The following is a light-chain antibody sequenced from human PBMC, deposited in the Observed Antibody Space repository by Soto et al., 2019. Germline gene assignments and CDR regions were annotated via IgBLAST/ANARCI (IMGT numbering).Light chain of an antibody. J-gene: IGKJ1*01. CDR3: QQSNSFPRT. CDR1: QSVSNS. CDR2: DVS. V-gene: IGKV3-11*01. Sequence: EIVLTQSPATLSLSPGERVTLSCRASQSVSNSLAWYQQKPGQPPRLLIYDVSNRATGIPARFSGSGSGTEFTLTISSLQSEDLATYYCQQSNSFPRTFGQGTKVDIK.